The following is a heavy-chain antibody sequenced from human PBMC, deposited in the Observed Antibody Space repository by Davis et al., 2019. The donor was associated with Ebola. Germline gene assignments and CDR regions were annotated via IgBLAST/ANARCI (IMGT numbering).Heavy chain of an antibody. CDR3: ARARSWGAWFDP. V-gene: IGHV4-34*01. CDR2: IHHSGST. CDR1: GGSFSGYY. Sequence: SETLSLTCAAYGGSFSGYYWSWIRQPPGKGLEWIGEIHHSGSTNYNPSLKSRVTISVDTSKNQFSLKLSSVTAADTAVYYCARARSWGAWFDPWGKGTLVTVSS. J-gene: IGHJ5*02. D-gene: IGHD6-13*01.